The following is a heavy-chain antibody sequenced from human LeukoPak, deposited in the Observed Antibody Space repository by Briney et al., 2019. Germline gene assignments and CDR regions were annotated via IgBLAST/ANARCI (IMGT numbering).Heavy chain of an antibody. CDR1: GFTFNTYT. Sequence: GGSLRLSCAASGFTFNTYTMNWVRQGPGKGLEWGSSISTSNNFIYYADSVRGRFTISRDNANNSLYLQMNSLRAEDTAVYYCARAEDTAMITYYGMDVWGQGTTVTVSS. V-gene: IGHV3-21*01. CDR2: ISTSNNFI. D-gene: IGHD5-18*01. CDR3: ARAEDTAMITYYGMDV. J-gene: IGHJ6*02.